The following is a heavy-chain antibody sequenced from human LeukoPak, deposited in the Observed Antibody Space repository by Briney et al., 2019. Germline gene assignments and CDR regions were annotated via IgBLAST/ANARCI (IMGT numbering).Heavy chain of an antibody. V-gene: IGHV3-21*01. Sequence: GGSLRLSCAASGFTFSSYSMNWVRQAPGKGLEWVSSISSSSSYIYYADSVKGRFTISRDNAKNSLYLQMNSLRAEDTAVYYCAKDSTASSIAASEEFCDYWGQGTLVTVSS. CDR1: GFTFSSYS. J-gene: IGHJ4*02. D-gene: IGHD6-6*01. CDR3: AKDSTASSIAASEEFCDY. CDR2: ISSSSSYI.